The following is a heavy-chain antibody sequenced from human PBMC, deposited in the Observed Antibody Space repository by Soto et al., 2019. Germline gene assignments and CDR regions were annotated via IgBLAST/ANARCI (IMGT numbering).Heavy chain of an antibody. V-gene: IGHV4-39*01. Sequence: SETLSLTCTVSGGSISSSSYYWGWIRQPPGKGLEWIGSIYYSGSTYYNPSLKSRVTISVDTSKNQFSLKLSSVTAADTAVYYCAKAQRRGYSYGFLFDYWGQGTQVTVS. D-gene: IGHD5-18*01. CDR3: AKAQRRGYSYGFLFDY. J-gene: IGHJ4*02. CDR1: GGSISSSSYY. CDR2: IYYSGST.